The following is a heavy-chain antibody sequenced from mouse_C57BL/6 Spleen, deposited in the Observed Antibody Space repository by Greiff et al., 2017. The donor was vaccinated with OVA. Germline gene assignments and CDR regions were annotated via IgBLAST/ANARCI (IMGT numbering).Heavy chain of an antibody. J-gene: IGHJ2*01. D-gene: IGHD2-4*01. Sequence: EVKLMESGGDLVKPGGSLKLSCAASGFTFSSYGMSWVRQTPDKRLEWVATISSGGSYTYYPDSVKGRFTISRDNAKNTLYLQMSSLKSEDTAMYYCARPNYDYDGYYFDYWGQGTTLTVSS. CDR2: ISSGGSYT. V-gene: IGHV5-6*01. CDR3: ARPNYDYDGYYFDY. CDR1: GFTFSSYG.